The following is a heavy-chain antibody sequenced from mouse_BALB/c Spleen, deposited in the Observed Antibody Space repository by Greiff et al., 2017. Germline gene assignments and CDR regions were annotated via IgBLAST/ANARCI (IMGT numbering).Heavy chain of an antibody. D-gene: IGHD1-1*01. CDR1: GFTFSSYA. J-gene: IGHJ4*01. CDR2: ISSGGST. CDR3: ARDTTVPAMDY. Sequence: EVQVVESGGGLVKPGGSLKLSCAASGFTFSSYAMSWVRQTPEKRLEWVASISSGGSTYYPDSVKGRFTISRDNARNILYLQMSSLRSEDTAMYYCARDTTVPAMDYWGQGTSVTVSS. V-gene: IGHV5-6-5*01.